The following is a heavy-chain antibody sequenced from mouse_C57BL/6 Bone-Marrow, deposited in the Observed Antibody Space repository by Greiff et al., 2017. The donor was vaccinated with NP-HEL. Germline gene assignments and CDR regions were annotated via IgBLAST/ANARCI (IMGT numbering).Heavy chain of an antibody. CDR2: INYDGSST. V-gene: IGHV5-16*01. CDR3: ARGAMDY. J-gene: IGHJ4*01. Sequence: EVHLVESEGGLVQPGSSMKLSCTASGFTFSDYYMAWVRQVPEKGLEWVANINYDGSSTYYLDSLKSRFIISRDNAKNILCLQMSSLKSEDTATYYCARGAMDYWGQGTSVTVSS. CDR1: GFTFSDYY.